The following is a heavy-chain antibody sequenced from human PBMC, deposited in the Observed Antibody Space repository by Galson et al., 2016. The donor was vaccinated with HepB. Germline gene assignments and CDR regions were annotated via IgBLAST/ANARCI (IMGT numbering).Heavy chain of an antibody. J-gene: IGHJ2*01. D-gene: IGHD4-17*01. CDR3: ARAFVGPDYGDYRPYWYFDL. CDR2: IYYSGST. Sequence: TLSLTCTVSGGSISSGGYYWSWIRQHPGKGLEWIGYIYYSGSTYYNPSLKSRVTISVDTSKNQFSLKLSSGTAADTAVFYFARAFVGPDYGDYRPYWYFDLWGRGTLVTVSS. CDR1: GGSISSGGYY. V-gene: IGHV4-31*03.